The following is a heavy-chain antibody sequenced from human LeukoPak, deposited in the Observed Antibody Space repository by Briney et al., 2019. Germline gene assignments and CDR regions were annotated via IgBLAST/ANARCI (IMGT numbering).Heavy chain of an antibody. CDR1: GFTFSSYE. D-gene: IGHD3-22*01. V-gene: IGHV3-48*03. Sequence: GGSLRLSCAASGFTFSSYEMNWVRQAPGKGLEWVSYISSSGSTIYYADSVKGRFTISRDNAKNSLYLQMNSLRAEDTAVYYCARRSRYYDSSGYRASAFDIWGQGTMVTVSS. CDR2: ISSSGSTI. J-gene: IGHJ3*02. CDR3: ARRSRYYDSSGYRASAFDI.